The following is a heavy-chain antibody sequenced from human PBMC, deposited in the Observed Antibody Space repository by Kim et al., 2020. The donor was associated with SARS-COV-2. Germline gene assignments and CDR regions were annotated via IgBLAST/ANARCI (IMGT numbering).Heavy chain of an antibody. J-gene: IGHJ2*01. CDR2: TRNKANSYTT. V-gene: IGHV3-72*01. CDR3: ARARYSSSWYANPHDWYFDL. Sequence: GGSLRLSCAASGFTFSDHYMDWVRQAPGKGLEWVGRTRNKANSYTTEYAASVKGRFTISRDASKNSLYLQMNSLKTEDTAVYYCARARYSSSWYANPHDWYFDLWGRGTLVTVSS. D-gene: IGHD6-13*01. CDR1: GFTFSDHY.